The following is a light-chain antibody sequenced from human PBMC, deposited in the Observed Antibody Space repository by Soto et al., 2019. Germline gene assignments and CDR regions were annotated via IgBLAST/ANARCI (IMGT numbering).Light chain of an antibody. V-gene: IGLV1-40*01. Sequence: QAVVTQPPSVSGAPGQRVTISCTGSTSNTGAGYDVHWYQHLPGAAPKLLINGTSNRPSGVPDRFSGSKSGTSASLAITGLQAEDEADYYCQSYDSSLSGWVFGGGTKLTVL. J-gene: IGLJ3*02. CDR2: GTS. CDR1: TSNTGAGYD. CDR3: QSYDSSLSGWV.